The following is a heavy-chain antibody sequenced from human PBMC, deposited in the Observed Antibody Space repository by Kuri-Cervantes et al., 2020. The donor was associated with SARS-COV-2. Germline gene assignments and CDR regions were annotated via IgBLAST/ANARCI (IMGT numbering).Heavy chain of an antibody. Sequence: ASVKVSCKASGYTFTSYDINWVRQATGQGLEWMGWMNPNSGNTGYAQKFQGRVTITRNTSTSTVYMELSSLRSEDTAVYYCARGKPRRYQLLYVNWFDPWGQGTLVTVSS. CDR2: MNPNSGNT. D-gene: IGHD2-2*02. V-gene: IGHV1-8*03. CDR3: ARGKPRRYQLLYVNWFDP. CDR1: GYTFTSYD. J-gene: IGHJ5*02.